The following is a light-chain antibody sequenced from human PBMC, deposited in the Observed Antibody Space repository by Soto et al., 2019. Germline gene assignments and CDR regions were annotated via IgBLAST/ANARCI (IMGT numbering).Light chain of an antibody. CDR1: QSVSGD. CDR2: GAS. CDR3: QQYNNWPPT. J-gene: IGKJ1*01. Sequence: EIVMTQSPATLSVSPGERATLSCRASQSVSGDLAWYQQKPGQAPRLLIYGASTRATGIPAWFSGSGSGTEFTRTISSLQSEDFAVYYCQQYNNWPPTFGQGTKVEIK. V-gene: IGKV3D-15*01.